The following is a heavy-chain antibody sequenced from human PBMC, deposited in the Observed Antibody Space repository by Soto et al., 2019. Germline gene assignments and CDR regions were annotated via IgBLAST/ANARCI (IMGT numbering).Heavy chain of an antibody. CDR3: ARGDCVGGSCYSLAGSFYYYMDA. D-gene: IGHD2-15*01. J-gene: IGHJ6*03. Sequence: EVQLVESGGGLVQPGGSLRLSCAASGFTFRNYWMYWVRQAPGQGLEWVSRINSDGSVSSYADSVKGRLTISRDNVKNTLYLLMDSLRAEDTAEYYCARGDCVGGSCYSLAGSFYYYMDAWGKGTTVTVFS. CDR1: GFTFRNYW. V-gene: IGHV3-74*02. CDR2: INSDGSVS.